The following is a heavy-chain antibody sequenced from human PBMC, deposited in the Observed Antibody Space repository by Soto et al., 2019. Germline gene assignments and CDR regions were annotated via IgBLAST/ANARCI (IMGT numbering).Heavy chain of an antibody. D-gene: IGHD2-2*01. Sequence: EVQLVESGGGLVQPGRSLRLSCAASGFTFDDYAMHWVRQAPGKGLEWVSGISWNSGSIGYADSVKGRFTISRDNAKNSLYLQMNSLRAEDTALYYCAKDMYGPRYCSSTSCLRGFDYWGQGTLVTVSS. J-gene: IGHJ4*02. CDR2: ISWNSGSI. V-gene: IGHV3-9*01. CDR3: AKDMYGPRYCSSTSCLRGFDY. CDR1: GFTFDDYA.